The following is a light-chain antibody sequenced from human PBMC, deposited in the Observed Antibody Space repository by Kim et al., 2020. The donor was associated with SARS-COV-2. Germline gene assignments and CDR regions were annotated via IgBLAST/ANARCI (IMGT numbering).Light chain of an antibody. CDR1: QAISNC. V-gene: IGKV1-8*01. CDR3: QQYSSFAYT. CDR2: GAS. J-gene: IGKJ2*01. Sequence: AIRMTQSPFSLSASVGDRVTIACWASQAISNCLAWYQQKPGKAPELLIYGASTLQSGVPSRFRGGGSGIDFTLTITSLQSEDFATYYCQQYSSFAYTFGQGTKLEI.